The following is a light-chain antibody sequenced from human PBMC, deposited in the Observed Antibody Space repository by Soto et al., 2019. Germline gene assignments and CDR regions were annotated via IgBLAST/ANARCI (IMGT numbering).Light chain of an antibody. CDR2: EVR. CDR3: SSYASSGTLV. Sequence: QSALTQPASVSGSPGQSITISCTGTTSDVGGYNHVSWHQQHPGKAPKLIIHEVRYRPSGVSNRFSGSKSGNTASLTISGLQAEDEADYYCSSYASSGTLVFGGGTKLTVL. V-gene: IGLV2-14*01. CDR1: TSDVGGYNH. J-gene: IGLJ3*02.